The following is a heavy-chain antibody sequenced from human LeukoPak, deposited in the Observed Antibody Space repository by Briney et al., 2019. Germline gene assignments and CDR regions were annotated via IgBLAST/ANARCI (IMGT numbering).Heavy chain of an antibody. J-gene: IGHJ3*02. D-gene: IGHD3-22*01. CDR2: INHSGST. Sequence: SETLSLTCAVYGGSFSGYYWSWIRQPPGKGLEWIGEINHSGSTNYNPSLKSRVTISVDTSKNQFSLKLSSVTAADTAVYYCARSRGYYDSSGYPPHWAFDIWGQGTMVTVSS. V-gene: IGHV4-34*01. CDR3: ARSRGYYDSSGYPPHWAFDI. CDR1: GGSFSGYY.